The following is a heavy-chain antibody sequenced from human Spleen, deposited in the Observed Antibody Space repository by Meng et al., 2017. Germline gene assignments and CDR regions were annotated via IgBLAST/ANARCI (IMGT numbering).Heavy chain of an antibody. CDR2: IWYDGSNQ. D-gene: IGHD4-11*01. Sequence: VQLVESGGGLVKPGGSLRLSCAASGFTFSNAWMSWVRQAPGKGLEWVAVIWYDGSNQYYADSVKGRFTISRDNSKNTLYLQMNSLRADDTAVYYCARDRNYPSHFDYWGQGTLVTVSS. CDR3: ARDRNYPSHFDY. J-gene: IGHJ4*02. V-gene: IGHV3-33*08. CDR1: GFTFSNAW.